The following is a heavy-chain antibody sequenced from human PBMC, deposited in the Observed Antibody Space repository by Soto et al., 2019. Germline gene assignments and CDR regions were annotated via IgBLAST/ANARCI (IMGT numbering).Heavy chain of an antibody. J-gene: IGHJ3*01. CDR2: IRHSAHI. Sequence: PWGSLRLSCVGSGFTFSNSEINWVRHSPVKGLEWISYIRHSAHIYYADAVRGRFTIYRDNAKNSVYLQMNSLRVEDTAVYYCAKERGPEVSATIVGDVWGQGILVTVSS. CDR3: AKERGPEVSATIVGDV. V-gene: IGHV3-48*03. CDR1: GFTFSNSE. D-gene: IGHD2-21*01.